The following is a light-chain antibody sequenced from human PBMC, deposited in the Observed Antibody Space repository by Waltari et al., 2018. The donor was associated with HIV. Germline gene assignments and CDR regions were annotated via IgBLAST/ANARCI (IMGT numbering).Light chain of an antibody. J-gene: IGKJ4*01. Sequence: DIQITQSPSSLSASVGDRFTTTCRASQNIDTFLPWYQQKPGKAPKLLFYSASGLQSGVPSTFSASGSGTEFTLTIGGLQPGDVGTYYCQQSHSVPLTFGGGTRVEVK. CDR1: QNIDTF. CDR3: QQSHSVPLT. CDR2: SAS. V-gene: IGKV1-39*01.